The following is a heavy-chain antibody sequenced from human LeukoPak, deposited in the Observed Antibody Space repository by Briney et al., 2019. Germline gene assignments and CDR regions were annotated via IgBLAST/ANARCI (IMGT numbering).Heavy chain of an antibody. CDR3: ARVGDSSGYHHDAFDI. CDR2: INPSGGST. Sequence: GASVKVSCKASGYTFTSYYMHWLRQAPGQGLEWMGIINPSGGSTSYAQKFQGRVTMTRDTSTSTVYMELSSLRSEDTAVYYCARVGDSSGYHHDAFDICGQGTMVTVSS. J-gene: IGHJ3*02. D-gene: IGHD3-22*01. CDR1: GYTFTSYY. V-gene: IGHV1-46*01.